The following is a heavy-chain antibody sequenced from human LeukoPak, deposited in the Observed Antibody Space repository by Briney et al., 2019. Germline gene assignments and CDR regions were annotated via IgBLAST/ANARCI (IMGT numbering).Heavy chain of an antibody. CDR1: GFTFSSYA. V-gene: IGHV3-23*01. Sequence: PGGSLRLSCAASGFTFSSYAMSWVHQAPGKGLEWVSAISGSGGSTYYADSVKGRFTISRDNSKNTLYLQMNSLRAEDTAVYYCAKDPRGYYYDSSGYYWGQGTLVTVSS. D-gene: IGHD3-22*01. J-gene: IGHJ4*02. CDR2: ISGSGGST. CDR3: AKDPRGYYYDSSGYY.